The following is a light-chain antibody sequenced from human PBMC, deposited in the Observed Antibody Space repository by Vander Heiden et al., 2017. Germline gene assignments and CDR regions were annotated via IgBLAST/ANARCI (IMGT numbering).Light chain of an antibody. V-gene: IGKV1-33*01. CDR1: QDISNY. CDR3: QQYDNLPRT. J-gene: IGKJ2*01. CDR2: DAS. Sequence: DVQMTQSLPSLPASVGDRVTITCQASQDISNYLNWYQQKPGKAPKLLIYDASNLETGVPSRFSGSGSGTDFTFTISSLQPEDIATYYCQQYDNLPRTFGQGTKLEIK.